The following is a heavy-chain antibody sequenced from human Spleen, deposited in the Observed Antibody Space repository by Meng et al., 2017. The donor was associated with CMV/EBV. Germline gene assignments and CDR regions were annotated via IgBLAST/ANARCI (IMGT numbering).Heavy chain of an antibody. Sequence: SGFTFSSYALHLVRQAPSKVLECVALISYSGTNTYYPDSVKGRFTISRDNSRNTVHLQMNSLRAEDTAVYYCARARLWFVELDSFDIWGQGTMVTVSS. V-gene: IGHV3-30-3*01. CDR1: GFTFSSYA. D-gene: IGHD3-10*01. CDR3: ARARLWFVELDSFDI. J-gene: IGHJ3*02. CDR2: ISYSGTNT.